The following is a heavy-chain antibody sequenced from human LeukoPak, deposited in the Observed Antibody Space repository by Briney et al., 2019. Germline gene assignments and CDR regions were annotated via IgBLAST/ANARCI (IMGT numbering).Heavy chain of an antibody. V-gene: IGHV4-61*08. J-gene: IGHJ4*02. CDR1: GGSISSGDYY. CDR2: IYYSGST. D-gene: IGHD3-22*01. CDR3: ASYYYDSSGSLNDY. Sequence: PSETLSLTCTVSGGSISSGDYYWSWIRQPPGKGLEWIGYIYYSGSTNYNPSLKSRVTISVDTSKNQFSLKLSSVTAADTAVYYCASYYYDSSGSLNDYWGQGTLVTVSS.